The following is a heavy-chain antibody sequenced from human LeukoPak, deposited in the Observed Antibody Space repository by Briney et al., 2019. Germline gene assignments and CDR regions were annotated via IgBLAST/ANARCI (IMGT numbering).Heavy chain of an antibody. V-gene: IGHV3-23*01. CDR1: GFTFSVHG. J-gene: IGHJ4*02. CDR2: ISGSGGST. CDR3: AKVSYDSSGPFDY. Sequence: PGGSLRLSCVASGFTFSVHGMTWVRQAPGEGLEWVSAISGSGGSTYYADSVKGRFTISRDNSKNTLYLQMNSLRAEDTAVYYCAKVSYDSSGPFDYWGQGTLVTVSS. D-gene: IGHD3-22*01.